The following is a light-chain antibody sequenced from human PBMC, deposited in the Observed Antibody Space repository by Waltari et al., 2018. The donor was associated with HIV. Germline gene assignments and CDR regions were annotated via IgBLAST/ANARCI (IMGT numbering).Light chain of an antibody. V-gene: IGLV2-14*03. J-gene: IGLJ3*02. CDR3: SSYTSSSTWV. Sequence: QSALTQPASVSGSPGQSITISCTGTSSDVGGYNYVSWYQQHPGKPPKLMIYDVTNRPSGVSNRFSGSKSGNTASLTISGLQLEDEADYYCSSYTSSSTWVFGGGTKLTVL. CDR2: DVT. CDR1: SSDVGGYNY.